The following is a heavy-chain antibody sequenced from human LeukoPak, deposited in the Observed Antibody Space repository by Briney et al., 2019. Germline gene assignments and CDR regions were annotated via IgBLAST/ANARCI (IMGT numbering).Heavy chain of an antibody. J-gene: IGHJ4*02. CDR2: IYTSGST. D-gene: IGHD6-19*01. V-gene: IGHV4-61*02. CDR3: ARAIAVAGEFDY. Sequence: PSETLSLTCTVSGGSVSSGSYYWSWIRQPAGKGLEWIGRIYTSGSTNYNPSLKSRVTMSVDTSKNQFSLKLSSVTAADTAVYYCARAIAVAGEFDYWGQGTLVTVSS. CDR1: GGSVSSGSYY.